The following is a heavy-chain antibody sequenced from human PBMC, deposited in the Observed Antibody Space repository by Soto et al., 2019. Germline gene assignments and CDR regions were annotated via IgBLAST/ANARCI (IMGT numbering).Heavy chain of an antibody. D-gene: IGHD3-10*01. CDR2: IYYSGST. Sequence: QVQLQESGPGLVKPSETLSLTCTVSGGSISSYYWSWIRQPPGKGLEWSGYIYYSGSTNYNPSLKNRAPLSVHPSHHRFYIKIGSVTGVKTAVYYCERNAMVGGVIRERRAFDIWGQGTMVTVSS. J-gene: IGHJ3*02. CDR1: GGSISSYY. CDR3: ERNAMVGGVIRERRAFDI. V-gene: IGHV4-59*08.